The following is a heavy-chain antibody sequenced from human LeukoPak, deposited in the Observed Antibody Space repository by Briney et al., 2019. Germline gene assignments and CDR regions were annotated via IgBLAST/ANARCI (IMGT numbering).Heavy chain of an antibody. J-gene: IGHJ4*02. Sequence: GGSLRLSCEASGFTFSTYSMNWVRQAPGKGLEWVANIKQDGNEKYYVDSVKGRFTISRDNAKNSLFLQMNSLRDEDTAVYYCAREPAYSGSYYCCNPSDSWGQGTLVTVSS. CDR3: AREPAYSGSYYCCNPSDS. CDR2: IKQDGNEK. CDR1: GFTFSTYS. V-gene: IGHV3-7*01. D-gene: IGHD1-26*01.